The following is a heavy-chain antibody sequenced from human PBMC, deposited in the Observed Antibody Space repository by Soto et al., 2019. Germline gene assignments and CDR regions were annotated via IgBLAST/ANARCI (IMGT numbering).Heavy chain of an antibody. Sequence: GASVKVSCKVSGNFLTALSIHWVRQAPGKGLEWMGGFDREDGETIYAQKFQGRVTMTEDTSTDSAYMELSSLTSEDTAIYYCAHGEGIVKSIVYFDSWGQGTLVTVSS. D-gene: IGHD1-26*01. CDR3: AHGEGIVKSIVYFDS. CDR1: GNFLTALS. J-gene: IGHJ4*02. CDR2: FDREDGET. V-gene: IGHV1-24*01.